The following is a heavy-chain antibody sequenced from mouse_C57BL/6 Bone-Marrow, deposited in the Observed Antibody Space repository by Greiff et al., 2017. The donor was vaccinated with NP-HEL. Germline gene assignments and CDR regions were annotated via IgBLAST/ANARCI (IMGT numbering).Heavy chain of an antibody. Sequence: VQLQQSGTVLARPGASVKMSCKTSGYTFTSYWMHWVKQRPGLGLEWIGAIYPGNSDTSYNQKFKGKAKLTAVTSASTAYMELSSLTNEDSAVYYCTEGRWLLGAMDYWGQGTSVTVSS. CDR3: TEGRWLLGAMDY. CDR1: GYTFTSYW. V-gene: IGHV1-5*01. J-gene: IGHJ4*01. D-gene: IGHD2-3*01. CDR2: IYPGNSDT.